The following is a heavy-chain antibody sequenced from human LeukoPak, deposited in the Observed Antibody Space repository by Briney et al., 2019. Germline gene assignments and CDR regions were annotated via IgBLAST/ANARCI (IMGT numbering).Heavy chain of an antibody. CDR3: ARPPPASMIRGVIIPHFDT. Sequence: PGGSLRLSCAASGFILSTYDMHWVRQAPGKGLEWVAVISYDGSHQYYADSVQGRFTISRDTPKNTLYLQMNSLRPEDTAIYYWARPPPASMIRGVIIPHFDTWGQGTLATVSS. CDR1: GFILSTYD. V-gene: IGHV3-30*03. D-gene: IGHD3-10*01. CDR2: ISYDGSHQ. J-gene: IGHJ4*02.